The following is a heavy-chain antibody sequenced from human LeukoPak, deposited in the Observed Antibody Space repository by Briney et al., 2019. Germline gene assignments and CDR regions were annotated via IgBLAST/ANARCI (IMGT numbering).Heavy chain of an antibody. CDR2: IYSGGST. V-gene: IGHV3-53*05. CDR3: ARETMSSGWYPYYYYGTDV. D-gene: IGHD6-19*01. J-gene: IGHJ6*02. Sequence: GGSLRLSCAASGFIVSSNCMSWVRQAPGKGLEWVSVIYSGGSTYYADSVKGRFTISRDNSKNTLYLQMNSLRAEDTAVYYCARETMSSGWYPYYYYGTDVWGQGTTVTVSS. CDR1: GFIVSSNC.